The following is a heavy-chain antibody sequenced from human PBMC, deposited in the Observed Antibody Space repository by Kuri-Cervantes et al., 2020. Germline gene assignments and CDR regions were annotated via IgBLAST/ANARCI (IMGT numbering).Heavy chain of an antibody. CDR3: ARDQTSGYSYYYYYGMDV. J-gene: IGHJ6*02. CDR2: IKQDGSEK. Sequence: GGSLRLSCAASGFTVSSNYMSWVRQAPGKGLEWVANIKQDGSEKYYVDSVKGRFTISRDNAKNSLYLQMNSLRAEDTAVYYCARDQTSGYSYYYYYGMDVWGQGTTVTVSS. V-gene: IGHV3-7*01. CDR1: GFTVSSNY. D-gene: IGHD3-22*01.